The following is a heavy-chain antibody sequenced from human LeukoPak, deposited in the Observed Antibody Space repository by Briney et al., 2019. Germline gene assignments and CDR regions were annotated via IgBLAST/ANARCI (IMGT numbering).Heavy chain of an antibody. CDR3: TKPGGGGWYGYHFDS. J-gene: IGHJ4*02. V-gene: IGHV3-30*02. CDR1: GFTFSSYG. D-gene: IGHD6-19*01. CDR2: IWYDGSNK. Sequence: PGGSLRLSCAASGFTFSSYGMHWVRQAPGKGLEWVAVIWYDGSNKYYADSVKGRFTISRNNSKNTLYLQMNSLRAEDTAVYYCTKPGGGGWYGYHFDSWGQGTLVTVSS.